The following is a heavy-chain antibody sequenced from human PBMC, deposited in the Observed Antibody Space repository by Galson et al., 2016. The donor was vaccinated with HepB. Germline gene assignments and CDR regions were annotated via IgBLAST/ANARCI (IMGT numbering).Heavy chain of an antibody. Sequence: SVKVSCKASGHTLTDYYIHWVRQAPGQGLEWMGWINPNSGGTNYAQKFQGRVTMTRDTSISTAYMELSGLKSDDTAVYYCARVFTMVRGVTNTFYYYGMDVWGQGTTVTVSS. J-gene: IGHJ6*02. CDR1: GHTLTDYY. CDR2: INPNSGGT. D-gene: IGHD3-10*01. CDR3: ARVFTMVRGVTNTFYYYGMDV. V-gene: IGHV1-2*02.